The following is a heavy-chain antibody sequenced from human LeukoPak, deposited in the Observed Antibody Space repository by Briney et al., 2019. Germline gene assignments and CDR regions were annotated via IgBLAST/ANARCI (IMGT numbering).Heavy chain of an antibody. CDR3: ARGTIFGVVMDV. V-gene: IGHV4-59*01. Sequence: KPSETLSLTCAVSGGSISCYYWSWIRQPPGKGLEWIGYLYYGGSTIYNPSLKSRVTISVDTSKNQFSLKLTSVTAADTAVYYCARGTIFGVVMDVWGQGTTVTVSS. CDR2: LYYGGST. D-gene: IGHD3-3*01. J-gene: IGHJ6*02. CDR1: GGSISCYY.